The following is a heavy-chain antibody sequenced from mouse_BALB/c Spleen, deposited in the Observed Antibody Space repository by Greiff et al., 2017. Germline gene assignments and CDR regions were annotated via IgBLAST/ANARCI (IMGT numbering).Heavy chain of an antibody. Sequence: QVQLKQPGAELVKPGASVKLSCKASGYTFTSYYMYWVKQRPGQGLEWIGGINPSNGGTNFNEKFKSKATLTVDKSSSTAYMQLSSLTSEDSAVYYCTRSYYGNSYAMDYWGQGTSVTVSS. V-gene: IGHV1S81*02. CDR1: GYTFTSYY. D-gene: IGHD2-10*01. CDR3: TRSYYGNSYAMDY. J-gene: IGHJ4*01. CDR2: INPSNGGT.